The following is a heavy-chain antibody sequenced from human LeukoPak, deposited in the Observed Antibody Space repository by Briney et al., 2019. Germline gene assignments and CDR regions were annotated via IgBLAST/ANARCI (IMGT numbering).Heavy chain of an antibody. CDR3: ARHDGIADAFDI. V-gene: IGHV4-59*08. CDR1: GGSISSYY. J-gene: IGHJ3*02. CDR2: IYYSGST. Sequence: PSETLSLTCTVSGGSISSYYWGWIRQPPGKGLEWIGYIYYSGSTNYNPSLKSRVTISADTSKSQFSLKLSSVTAADTAVYYCARHDGIADAFDIWGQGTMVTVSS. D-gene: IGHD6-13*01.